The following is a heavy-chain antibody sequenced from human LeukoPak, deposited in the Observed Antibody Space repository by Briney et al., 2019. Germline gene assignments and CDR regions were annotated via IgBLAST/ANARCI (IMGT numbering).Heavy chain of an antibody. J-gene: IGHJ6*01. CDR2: ISAYNGNT. V-gene: IGHV1-18*01. CDR3: ARAPPPIYSGNAARYYYGMDV. CDR1: GYTFTSYG. D-gene: IGHD1-26*01. Sequence: ASVKVSCKASGYTFTSYGISRVRQAPGQGLEWMGWISAYNGNTNYAQKLQGRVTMTTDTSTSTAYMELRSLRSDDTAVYYCARAPPPIYSGNAARYYYGMDVWGQGXTXTVSS.